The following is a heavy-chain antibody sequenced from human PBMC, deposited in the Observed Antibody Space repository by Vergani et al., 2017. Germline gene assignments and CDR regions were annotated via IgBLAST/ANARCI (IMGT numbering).Heavy chain of an antibody. J-gene: IGHJ4*02. Sequence: QVQLQQWGAGVVKPSGTLSLTCAVFGESFSSFYWSWIRQPPGKGLEWIGEINNDGHTNYNPSLERRVTVSRDTAKIQFSLNLMSVTAADTAMYYCAVRPRVSLVWGEIVTKRTFDYWSQGSLVTVSS. V-gene: IGHV4-34*02. CDR2: INNDGHT. CDR1: GESFSSFY. D-gene: IGHD3-10*01. CDR3: AVRPRVSLVWGEIVTKRTFDY.